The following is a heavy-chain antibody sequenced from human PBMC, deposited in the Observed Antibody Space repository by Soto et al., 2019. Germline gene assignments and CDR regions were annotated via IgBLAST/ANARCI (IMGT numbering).Heavy chain of an antibody. CDR2: IIPIFGTA. V-gene: IGHV1-69*12. CDR3: ARGNHRWLQLWYFDL. D-gene: IGHD5-12*01. Sequence: QVQLVQSGAEVKKPGSSVTVSCKASGGTFSSYTISWVRQAPGQGLEWMGGIIPIFGTANYAQKFQGRVTIXAXESTSTAYMELSSLRSEDTAVYYCARGNHRWLQLWYFDLWGRGTXVTV. J-gene: IGHJ2*01. CDR1: GGTFSSYT.